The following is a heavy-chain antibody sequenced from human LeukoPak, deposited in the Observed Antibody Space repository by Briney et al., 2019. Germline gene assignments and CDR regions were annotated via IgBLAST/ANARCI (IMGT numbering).Heavy chain of an antibody. V-gene: IGHV4-30-4*01. CDR2: IYYSGST. Sequence: PSGTLSLTCTVSGGSISSGDYYWSWIRQPPGKGLEWIGYIYYSGSTYYNPSPKSRVIISIDTSNNQFSLKLSSVTAADTAVYYCARDGNYDSSGYSTFDYWGQGTLVTVSS. D-gene: IGHD3-22*01. J-gene: IGHJ4*02. CDR1: GGSISSGDYY. CDR3: ARDGNYDSSGYSTFDY.